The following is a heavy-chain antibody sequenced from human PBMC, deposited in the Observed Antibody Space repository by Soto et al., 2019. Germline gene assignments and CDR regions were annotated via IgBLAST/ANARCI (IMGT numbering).Heavy chain of an antibody. CDR3: ARGYTGYCSGGTCYWFDP. V-gene: IGHV3-21*01. CDR1: GFSFSSYS. Sequence: EVQLVESGGGLVKPGGSLRLSCAASGFSFSSYSMNWVRQAAGKGLEWVSSISSRASHINYADSVKGRFTISRDNAKKSLYLQMNSLRAEDTAVYYCARGYTGYCSGGTCYWFDPWGQGTLVTVSS. J-gene: IGHJ5*02. CDR2: ISSRASHI. D-gene: IGHD2-15*01.